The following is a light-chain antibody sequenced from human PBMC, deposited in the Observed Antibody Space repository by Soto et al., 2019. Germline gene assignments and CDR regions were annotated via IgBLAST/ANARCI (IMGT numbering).Light chain of an antibody. CDR2: AAS. Sequence: EIVLTQSPGTLSLSPGERATLSCRASQSVSSTFLAWYQQKPGQAPRLLVYAASSRATGIPDRFSGSGSGTDFTLTISRLEPEDFAVYYCQQHENSPLTFGQGTKVEIK. CDR1: QSVSSTF. CDR3: QQHENSPLT. V-gene: IGKV3-20*01. J-gene: IGKJ1*01.